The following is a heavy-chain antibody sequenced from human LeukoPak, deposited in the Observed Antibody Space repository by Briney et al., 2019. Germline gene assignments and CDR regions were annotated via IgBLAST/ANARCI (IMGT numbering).Heavy chain of an antibody. CDR3: ARTASSCSGGSCSYDY. CDR1: GFTFSSYA. CDR2: ISGSGGST. J-gene: IGHJ4*02. D-gene: IGHD2-15*01. V-gene: IGHV3-23*01. Sequence: GGSLRLSCAASGFTFSSYAMSWVRQAPGKGLEWVSAISGSGGSTYYADSVKGRFTISRDSSKNTLYLQMNSLRAEDTAVYYCARTASSCSGGSCSYDYWGQGTLVTVSS.